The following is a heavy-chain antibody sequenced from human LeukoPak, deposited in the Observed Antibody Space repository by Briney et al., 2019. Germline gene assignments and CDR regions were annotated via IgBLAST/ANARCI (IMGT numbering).Heavy chain of an antibody. CDR1: GYTFTSYD. D-gene: IGHD3-10*01. Sequence: ASVKVSCKASGYTFTSYDTNWVRQATGQGLEWMGWMNPNSGNTGYAQKFQGRVTMTRNTSISTAYMELSSLRSEDTAVYYCARGPINYGSGSYYYWGQGTLVTVSS. J-gene: IGHJ4*02. CDR3: ARGPINYGSGSYYY. CDR2: MNPNSGNT. V-gene: IGHV1-8*01.